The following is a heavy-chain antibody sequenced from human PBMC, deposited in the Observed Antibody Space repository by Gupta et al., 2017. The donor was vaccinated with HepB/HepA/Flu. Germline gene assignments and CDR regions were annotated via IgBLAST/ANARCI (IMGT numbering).Heavy chain of an antibody. D-gene: IGHD3-10*01. CDR3: VRIGYGYDYGNGFDY. J-gene: IGHJ4*02. CDR2: IAHDGTNE. CDR1: GFAFSEFS. Sequence: QVHLVESGGGVVQPGGSLRLSCEATGFAFSEFSMNWVRQAPHKGLEWVAVIAHDGTNEKYGDSVKGRFTISRDNSRNTLYLQMYSLRTEDTAVYFCVRIGYGYDYGNGFDYWGQGTLATVSS. V-gene: IGHV3-30*04.